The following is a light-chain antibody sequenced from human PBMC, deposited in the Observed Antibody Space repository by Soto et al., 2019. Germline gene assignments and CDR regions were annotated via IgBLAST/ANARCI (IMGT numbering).Light chain of an antibody. V-gene: IGKV3-20*01. J-gene: IGKJ1*01. Sequence: EIGWTRSPGTLSLSPWERATRSGRASNSVSSICLAWYQQKPGQTGRLLIHGAYSRATGIPDRISGSGSGTDFTLTLTSLEPEDSVVNSRQQYGTSPFWTFGRGTKV. CDR1: NSVSSIC. CDR2: GAY. CDR3: QQYGTSPFWT.